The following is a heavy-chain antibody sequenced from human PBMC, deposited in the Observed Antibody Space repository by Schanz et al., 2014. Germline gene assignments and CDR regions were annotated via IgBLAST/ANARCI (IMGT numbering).Heavy chain of an antibody. CDR1: TFSSYV. V-gene: IGHV3-23*01. Sequence: TFSSYVMNWLRQAPGKWLEWVSVIGFDGTTTYYADSVKGRFTISRDNSNNTLYLQMNSLTTEEMELYHCPKERRYRCEGRQQRVTE. CDR3: PKERRYRCEGRQQRVTE. CDR2: IGFDGTTT. J-gene: IGHJ1*01. D-gene: IGHD6-13*01.